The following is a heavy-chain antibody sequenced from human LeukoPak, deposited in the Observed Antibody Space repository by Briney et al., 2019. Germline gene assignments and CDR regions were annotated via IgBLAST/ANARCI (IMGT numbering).Heavy chain of an antibody. CDR2: IYYSGST. Sequence: PSETLSLTCTVSGGSISSYYWSWIRQPPGKGLEWIGYIYYSGSTNYNPSLKSRVTISVDTSKNQFSLKLSSVTAPDTAVYYCARVSGYDWESFYDYWGQGTLVTVSS. CDR3: ARVSGYDWESFYDY. V-gene: IGHV4-59*01. CDR1: GGSISSYY. D-gene: IGHD5-12*01. J-gene: IGHJ4*02.